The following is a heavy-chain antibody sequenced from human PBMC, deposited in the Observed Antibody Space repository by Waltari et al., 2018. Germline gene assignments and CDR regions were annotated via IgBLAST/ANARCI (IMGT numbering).Heavy chain of an antibody. V-gene: IGHV3-7*01. CDR3: ARYVLLQDGHYFDS. D-gene: IGHD2-21*02. CDR2: IKPDGSEP. CDR1: GFIFSDYL. Sequence: EVQLVASGGGLVQSGGSLTLSCAVSGFIFSDYLLGWVRQDPGKGLEWVANIKPDGSEPNDLGSLKGRFTISTDNAKDSVLLHVSSLRAEDTAVYYCARYVLLQDGHYFDSWGQGTLVTVSS. J-gene: IGHJ4*02.